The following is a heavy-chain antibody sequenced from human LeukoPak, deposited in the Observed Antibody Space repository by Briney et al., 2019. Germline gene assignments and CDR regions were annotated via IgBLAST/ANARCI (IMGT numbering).Heavy chain of an antibody. D-gene: IGHD5-24*01. J-gene: IGHJ4*02. CDR1: GFTFSSYS. CDR3: ARDEEMATIGAFDY. Sequence: GGSLRLSCAASGFTFSSYSMNWVRQAPGEGLEWGSSISSSSSYIYYADFVNGRFTISSDNVNNSFSLQMNSLTAEDTAVYYCARDEEMATIGAFDYWGQGTLVTVSS. V-gene: IGHV3-21*01. CDR2: ISSSSSYI.